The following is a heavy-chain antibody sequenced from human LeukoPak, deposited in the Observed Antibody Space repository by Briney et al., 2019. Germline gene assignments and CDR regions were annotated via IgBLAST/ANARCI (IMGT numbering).Heavy chain of an antibody. CDR3: AKHPRQWLVDWDY. J-gene: IGHJ4*02. CDR1: GFTVSSNY. CDR2: IYSGGST. V-gene: IGHV3-53*01. D-gene: IGHD6-19*01. Sequence: GGSLRLSCAASGFTVSSNYMSWVRQAPGKGLEWVSLIYSGGSTYYADSVKGRFTISRDNSKNTLYLQMNSLRAEDTAVYYCAKHPRQWLVDWDYWGQGTLVTVSS.